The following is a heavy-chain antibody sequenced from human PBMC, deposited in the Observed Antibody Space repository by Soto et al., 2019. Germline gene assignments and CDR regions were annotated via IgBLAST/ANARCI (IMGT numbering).Heavy chain of an antibody. J-gene: IGHJ4*02. CDR1: GGSISSGGYA. CDR3: ARSYSGGDAYFDY. D-gene: IGHD2-21*02. CDR2: IYQSGST. V-gene: IGHV4-30-2*01. Sequence: PSETLSLTCALSGGSISSGGYAWAWIRQPPGKGLEWVGYIYQSGSTSYNPSLKSRVTIAADRSKNQFSLNLASVTAADTAVYYCARSYSGGDAYFDYWGQGTVVTVPQ.